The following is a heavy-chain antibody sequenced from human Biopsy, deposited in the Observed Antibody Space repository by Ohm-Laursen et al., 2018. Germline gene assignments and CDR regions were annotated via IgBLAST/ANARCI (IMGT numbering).Heavy chain of an antibody. CDR2: ISSTGNST. Sequence: SLRLSRAASGLTFATYGMSWVRQAPGKGLEWVSGISSTGNSTYYADSVKGRFTISRDNSKNTLYLQLNSLRVEDTALYYCVKDLRTMRVWYFDLWGRGTLVTVSS. CDR1: GLTFATYG. D-gene: IGHD4/OR15-4a*01. V-gene: IGHV3-23*01. CDR3: VKDLRTMRVWYFDL. J-gene: IGHJ2*01.